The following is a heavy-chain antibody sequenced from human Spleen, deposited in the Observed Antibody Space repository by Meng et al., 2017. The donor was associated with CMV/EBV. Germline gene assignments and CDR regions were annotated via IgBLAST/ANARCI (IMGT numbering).Heavy chain of an antibody. CDR1: GYTFSNYG. D-gene: IGHD6-19*01. CDR2: ITAYNGDT. J-gene: IGHJ6*02. CDR3: ARGGSSGWYYYYGVDV. Sequence: ASVKVSCKASGYTFSNYGITWVRQAPGQGLEWMGWITAYNGDTTYAQKLQSRVTMTTDTSTSTAYMELRSLTSDDTAVYFCARGGSSGWYYYYGVDVWGQGTTVTVSS. V-gene: IGHV1-18*01.